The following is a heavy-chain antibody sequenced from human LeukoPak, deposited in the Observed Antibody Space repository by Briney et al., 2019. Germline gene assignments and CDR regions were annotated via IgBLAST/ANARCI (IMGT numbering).Heavy chain of an antibody. V-gene: IGHV3-53*01. CDR2: IYSGGST. Sequence: GGPLRLSCAASGFTVSSNYMSWVRQAPGKGLEWVSVIYSGGSTYYADSVKGRFTISRDNSKNTLYLQMNSLRAEDTAVYYCARELAYYDSSGYYVGSRYFDYWGQGTLVTVSS. CDR1: GFTVSSNY. D-gene: IGHD3-22*01. J-gene: IGHJ4*02. CDR3: ARELAYYDSSGYYVGSRYFDY.